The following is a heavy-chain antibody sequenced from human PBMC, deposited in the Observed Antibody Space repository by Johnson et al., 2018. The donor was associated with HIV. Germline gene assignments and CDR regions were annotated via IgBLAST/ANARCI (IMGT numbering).Heavy chain of an antibody. CDR2: ISYDGNNK. D-gene: IGHD6-6*01. J-gene: IGHJ3*02. CDR3: AREESSSSRDGFDI. Sequence: QVQLVESGGGVVQPGRSLRLSCAASGFTFSNYAMHWVRQAPGKGLEWVAVISYDGNNKYYADSLMGRFTISRDNSKNTLYLQMNSLRVEDTAVYYCAREESSSSRDGFDIWGQGTMVTVSS. V-gene: IGHV3-30*14. CDR1: GFTFSNYA.